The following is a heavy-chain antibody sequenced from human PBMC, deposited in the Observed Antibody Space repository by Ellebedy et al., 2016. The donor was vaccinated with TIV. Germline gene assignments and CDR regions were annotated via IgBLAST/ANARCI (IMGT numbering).Heavy chain of an antibody. CDR1: GGSFSGYY. J-gene: IGHJ4*02. CDR2: INHSGST. D-gene: IGHD3-10*01. Sequence: SETLSLTCAVYGGSFSGYYWSWIRQPPGKGLEWIGEINHSGSTNYNPSLRSRLTISVDTSKNQFSLKLSSVTAADTAVYYCAGYYPYYFDFWGQGTLVTVSS. V-gene: IGHV4-34*01. CDR3: AGYYPYYFDF.